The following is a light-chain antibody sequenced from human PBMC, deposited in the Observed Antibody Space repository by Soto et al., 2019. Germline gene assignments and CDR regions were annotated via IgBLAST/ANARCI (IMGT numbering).Light chain of an antibody. CDR3: QQYGKSPLT. Sequence: EIVLTPSPGTLSLSPGERATLSCRASQSGSGSYLAWYQQKPGQAPRLLISGASRRATGIPDRFSGSGSGTDFTLTISSLEPEDFAVYYCQQYGKSPLTFGGGTKVDI. V-gene: IGKV3-20*01. CDR1: QSGSGSY. J-gene: IGKJ4*01. CDR2: GAS.